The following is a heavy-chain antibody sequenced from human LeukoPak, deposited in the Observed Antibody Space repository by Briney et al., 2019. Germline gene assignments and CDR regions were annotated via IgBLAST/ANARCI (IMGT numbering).Heavy chain of an antibody. V-gene: IGHV3-49*03. CDR3: TRDESGGGSNFFDY. J-gene: IGHJ4*02. Sequence: GGSLRLSCTASGFNFGDYAMSWFRQAPEKGLEGVGFITNKAFGGTAEYAASVKGRFTISRDDSRSIAYLQMDNLRTEDTGVYYCTRDESGGGSNFFDYWGQGTLVTVST. CDR1: GFNFGDYA. D-gene: IGHD2-15*01. CDR2: ITNKAFGGTA.